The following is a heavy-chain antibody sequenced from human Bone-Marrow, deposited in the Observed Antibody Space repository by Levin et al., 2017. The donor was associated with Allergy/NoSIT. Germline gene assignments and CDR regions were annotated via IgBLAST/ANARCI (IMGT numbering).Heavy chain of an antibody. CDR1: GYSFSDYF. CDR3: ARGHIFAGADVAFDL. CDR2: INPKTGGT. Sequence: ASVKVSCKASGYSFSDYFMHWVRQAPGQGLEWMGWINPKTGGTTYAQKFQDRVTMSRDPSISTAYMEVRRLTSDDTAVYYCARGHIFAGADVAFDLWGQGTMVTVSS. V-gene: IGHV1-2*02. D-gene: IGHD1-26*01. J-gene: IGHJ3*01.